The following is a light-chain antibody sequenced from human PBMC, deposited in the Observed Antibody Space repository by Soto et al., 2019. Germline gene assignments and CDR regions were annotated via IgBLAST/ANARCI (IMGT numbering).Light chain of an antibody. Sequence: EIVLTQSPATLSLSPGEGATLSCRASQSVSNYLAWYQQKPGQAPRLLIYDASNRATGTPARFSGSGSGTDFTPTISSLEPEDFAVYYCQQRSSWPSLTFGGGTKVEIK. CDR3: QQRSSWPSLT. J-gene: IGKJ4*01. V-gene: IGKV3-11*01. CDR2: DAS. CDR1: QSVSNY.